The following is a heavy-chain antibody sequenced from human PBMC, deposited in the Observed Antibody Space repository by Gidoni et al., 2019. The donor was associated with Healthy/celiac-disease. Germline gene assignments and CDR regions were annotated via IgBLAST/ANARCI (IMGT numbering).Heavy chain of an antibody. CDR1: GGSFSGYY. Sequence: QVQLQQWGAGLLKPSETLSLTCAVYGGSFSGYYWSWIRQPPGKGLEWIGEINHSGSTNYNPSLKSRVTISVDTSKNQFSLKLSSVTAADTAVYYCARGRGRRLSSSWDIYYYYGMDVWGQGTTVTVSS. J-gene: IGHJ6*02. D-gene: IGHD6-13*01. CDR2: INHSGST. CDR3: ARGRGRRLSSSWDIYYYYGMDV. V-gene: IGHV4-34*01.